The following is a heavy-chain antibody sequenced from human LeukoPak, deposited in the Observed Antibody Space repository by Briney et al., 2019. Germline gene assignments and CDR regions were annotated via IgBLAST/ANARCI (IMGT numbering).Heavy chain of an antibody. CDR3: ARTYYRFDAFDI. Sequence: GGSLRLSCAASGFTFSDYYMSWIRQAPGKGLEWVGRTRNKANSYTTEYAASVKGRFTISRDDSKNSLYLQMNSLKTEDTAVYYCARTYYRFDAFDIWGQGTMVTVSS. V-gene: IGHV3-72*01. CDR2: TRNKANSYTT. J-gene: IGHJ3*02. D-gene: IGHD3-16*01. CDR1: GFTFSDYY.